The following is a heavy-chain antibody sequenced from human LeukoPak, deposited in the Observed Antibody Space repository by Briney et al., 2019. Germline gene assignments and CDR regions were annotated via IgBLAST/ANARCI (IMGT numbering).Heavy chain of an antibody. Sequence: GASVKVSCKASGYTSTGYYMHWVRQAPGQGLEWMGWINPNSGGTNYAQKFQGRVTMTRDTSISTAYMELSRLRSDDTAVYYCARGVPSSSSAGWFDPWGQETLVTVSS. CDR2: INPNSGGT. J-gene: IGHJ5*02. CDR1: GYTSTGYY. D-gene: IGHD6-6*01. V-gene: IGHV1-2*02. CDR3: ARGVPSSSSAGWFDP.